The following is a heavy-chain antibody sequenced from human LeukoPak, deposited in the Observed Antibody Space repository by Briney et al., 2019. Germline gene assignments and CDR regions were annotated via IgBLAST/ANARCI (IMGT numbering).Heavy chain of an antibody. J-gene: IGHJ4*02. D-gene: IGHD6-13*01. CDR1: GGTFSSYA. V-gene: IGHV1-69*04. CDR3: ARDGDYSSSWSIDY. Sequence: SVKVSCKASGGTFSSYAISWVRQAPGQGLEWMGRIIPILGIANYAQKFQGRVTITADKSTSTACMELSSLRSEDTAVYYCARDGDYSSSWSIDYWGQGTLVTVSS. CDR2: IIPILGIA.